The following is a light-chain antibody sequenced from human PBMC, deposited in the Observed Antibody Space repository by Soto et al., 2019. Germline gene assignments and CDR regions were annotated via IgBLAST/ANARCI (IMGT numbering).Light chain of an antibody. Sequence: DIQLTQSPSFLSASVGDRVTITCRASQGISSYLAWYQQKPGKAPKLLIYKASGLESGVPSRFSGSGSGTEFTLTISSLQPDDFATYYCQQYNGYPWTFGQGTKVEIK. J-gene: IGKJ1*01. V-gene: IGKV1-5*03. CDR1: QGISSY. CDR3: QQYNGYPWT. CDR2: KAS.